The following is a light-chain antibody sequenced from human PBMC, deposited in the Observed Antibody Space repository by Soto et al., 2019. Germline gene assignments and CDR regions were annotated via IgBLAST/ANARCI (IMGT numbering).Light chain of an antibody. V-gene: IGKV3-15*01. J-gene: IGKJ2*01. Sequence: EVVMTQSPATLSVSPGERVTLSCRASQSVSDNLAWYQQKPGQAPRLLIYGASTRASTIPSRLSGSGSGTDFTLANSGLQSEDFAVYYCQQGNNCPYTFGQGTKLDVK. CDR2: GAS. CDR1: QSVSDN. CDR3: QQGNNCPYT.